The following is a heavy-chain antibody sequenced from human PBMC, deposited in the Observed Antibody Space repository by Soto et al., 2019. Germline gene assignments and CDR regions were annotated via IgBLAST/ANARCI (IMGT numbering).Heavy chain of an antibody. J-gene: IGHJ4*02. CDR1: GFTFSSYS. CDR3: ARVYSSLDYGIDY. V-gene: IGHV3-30-3*01. CDR2: ISYDGSNK. D-gene: IGHD6-6*01. Sequence: GGSLRLSCAAFGFTFSSYSMHWVRQTPGKGLEWVAVISYDGSNKYYADSVKGRFTISRDNSKNTLYLQMNTLRPEDTAVYYCARVYSSLDYGIDYWGQGTLVTV.